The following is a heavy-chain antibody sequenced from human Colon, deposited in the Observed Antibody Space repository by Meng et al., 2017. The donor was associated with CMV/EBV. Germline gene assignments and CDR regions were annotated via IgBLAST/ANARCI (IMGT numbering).Heavy chain of an antibody. CDR3: VRGGRLMYQLVSIY. D-gene: IGHD2-2*01. J-gene: IGHJ4*02. Sequence: GGSLRLSCAASGFTFSNYWMHWVRQVPGKGLVWVAHIYKDGSTTNYADSVKGRFTISRDNTDNTLYLQMNSLRAEDTAVYYCVRGGRLMYQLVSIYWGQGTLVTVSS. V-gene: IGHV3-74*01. CDR2: IYKDGSTT. CDR1: GFTFSNYW.